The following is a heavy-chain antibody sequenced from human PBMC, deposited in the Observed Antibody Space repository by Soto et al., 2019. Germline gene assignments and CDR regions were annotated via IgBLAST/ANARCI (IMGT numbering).Heavy chain of an antibody. V-gene: IGHV4-30-2*01. D-gene: IGHD3-10*01. Sequence: SETLSLTCTVSGGSISSGGYSWSWIRQPPGKGLEWIGYIYHSGSTYYNPSLKSRVTISVDRPKNQFSLKLSSVTAADTAVYYCARAGGWFDPWGQGTLVTVSS. J-gene: IGHJ5*02. CDR3: ARAGGWFDP. CDR2: IYHSGST. CDR1: GGSISSGGYS.